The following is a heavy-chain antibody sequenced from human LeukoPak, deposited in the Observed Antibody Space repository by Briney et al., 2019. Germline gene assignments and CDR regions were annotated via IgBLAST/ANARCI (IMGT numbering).Heavy chain of an antibody. Sequence: ASVKVSCKASGYTLTSYGISWGRQAPRQGLEWMGCISAYNGNTNYAQKLQGRVTMTTDTSTSTAYMELRSLRSDDTAVYYCARGEYQLLQPGGGAAFDMGGQGTMVTV. V-gene: IGHV1-18*01. CDR2: ISAYNGNT. J-gene: IGHJ3*02. CDR3: ARGEYQLLQPGGGAAFDM. D-gene: IGHD2-2*01. CDR1: GYTLTSYG.